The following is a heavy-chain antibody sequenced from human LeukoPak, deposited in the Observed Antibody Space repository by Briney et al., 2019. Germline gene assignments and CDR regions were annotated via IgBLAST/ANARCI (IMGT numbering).Heavy chain of an antibody. CDR2: IKEDGTEQ. CDR1: GFTFSNYW. D-gene: IGHD3-22*01. Sequence: GGSLRLSCAASGFTFSNYWMSWVRQAPGKGLEWVANIKEDGTEQYYVDSVKGRFTISRDNAKNSLYLQMTSLRVEDTAVYYCAKEGGYYYDSSGYYYDYWGQGTLVTVSS. J-gene: IGHJ4*02. V-gene: IGHV3-7*01. CDR3: AKEGGYYYDSSGYYYDY.